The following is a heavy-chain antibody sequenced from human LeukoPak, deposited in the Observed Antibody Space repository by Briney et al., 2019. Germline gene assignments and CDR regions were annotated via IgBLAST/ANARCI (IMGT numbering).Heavy chain of an antibody. CDR3: AGGPCTGGVCYNAFDI. CDR1: GGTFSSYA. Sequence: GASVKVSCKASGGTFSSYAISWVRQAPGQGLEWMGGIIPIFGTANYAQKFQGRVTITADESTSTAYMELSSLRSEDTAVYYCAGGPCTGGVCYNAFDIWGQGTMVTVSS. CDR2: IIPIFGTA. D-gene: IGHD2-8*02. J-gene: IGHJ3*02. V-gene: IGHV1-69*13.